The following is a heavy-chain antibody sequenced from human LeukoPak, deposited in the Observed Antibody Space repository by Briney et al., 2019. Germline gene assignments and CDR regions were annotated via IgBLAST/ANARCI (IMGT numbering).Heavy chain of an antibody. CDR2: IYYSGST. CDR3: ARDRRYFSF. Sequence: SETLSLTCSVSGGSISSYYWNWIRQPPGKGLEWIGYIYYSGSTNYNPSLKSRVTISVDTSKNQFSLKLSSVTAADTAVYYCARDRRYFSFWGQGTLVTVPS. J-gene: IGHJ4*02. CDR1: GGSISSYY. V-gene: IGHV4-59*01. D-gene: IGHD2/OR15-2a*01.